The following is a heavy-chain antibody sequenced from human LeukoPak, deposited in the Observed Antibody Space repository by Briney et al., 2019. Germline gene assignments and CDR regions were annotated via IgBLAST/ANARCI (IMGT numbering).Heavy chain of an antibody. D-gene: IGHD5-24*01. CDR1: GFTFSSYS. CDR3: ARVGGGDGYNYFFDY. V-gene: IGHV3-48*01. J-gene: IGHJ4*02. Sequence: QPGGSLRLSCAASGFTFSSYSMNWVRQAPGKGLEWVSYISSSSSTIYYADSVKVRFTISRDNAKNSLYLQMNSLRAEDTAVYYCARVGGGDGYNYFFDYWGQGTLVTVSS. CDR2: ISSSSSTI.